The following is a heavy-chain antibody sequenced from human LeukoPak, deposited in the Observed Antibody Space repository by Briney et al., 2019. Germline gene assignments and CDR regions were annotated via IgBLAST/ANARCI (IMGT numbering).Heavy chain of an antibody. CDR2: ISSSGSTI. CDR1: GFTFSDYY. CDR3: ARGGNYYDSSGYYYRDDAFDI. V-gene: IGHV3-11*01. D-gene: IGHD3-22*01. Sequence: GGSLRLSCAASGFTFSDYYMSWIRQAPGEGLEWVSYISSSGSTIYYADSVKGRFTISRDNAKNSLYLQMNSLRAEDTAVYYCARGGNYYDSSGYYYRDDAFDIWGQGTMVTVSS. J-gene: IGHJ3*02.